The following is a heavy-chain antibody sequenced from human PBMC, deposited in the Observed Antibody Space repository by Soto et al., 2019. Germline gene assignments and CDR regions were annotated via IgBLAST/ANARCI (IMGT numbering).Heavy chain of an antibody. V-gene: IGHV6-1*01. CDR2: TYYRSRWYN. CDR1: GDSVSSNSAA. J-gene: IGHJ6*03. Sequence: QVQLQQSGPGLVRPSQTLSLTCAISGDSVSSNSAAWNWIRQSPSRGLEWLGRTYYRSRWYNDYAVSLKSRITVNPDTSKNQFSLHLNSVNPEDTAVYYCAGTTSHQWYYMYVWDKGTTGTVSS. D-gene: IGHD1-7*01. CDR3: AGTTSHQWYYMYV.